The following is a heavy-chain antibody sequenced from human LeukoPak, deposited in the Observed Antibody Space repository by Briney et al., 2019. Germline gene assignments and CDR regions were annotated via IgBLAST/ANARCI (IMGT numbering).Heavy chain of an antibody. J-gene: IGHJ5*02. CDR1: GGSITSYY. CDR3: ARGAMVRGLGRNWFDP. V-gene: IGHV4-59*12. D-gene: IGHD3-10*01. Sequence: SETLSLTCTVSGGSITSYYWSWIRQPPGKALEWIGYIYYSGSTNYNPSLKSRLTISLDTSKNQFSLKLSSVTAADTAVYYCARGAMVRGLGRNWFDPWGQGTLVTVSS. CDR2: IYYSGST.